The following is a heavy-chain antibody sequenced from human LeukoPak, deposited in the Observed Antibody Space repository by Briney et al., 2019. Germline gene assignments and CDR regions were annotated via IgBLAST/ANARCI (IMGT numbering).Heavy chain of an antibody. J-gene: IGHJ4*02. CDR3: ARVGFAAAGAIDY. Sequence: GASVKVSCKSSGYTFTSYDINWVRQASGQGLEWMGWMKPNSANTGFAQKFQGRVTMTRDPSTSTAYMELSGLTSEDTGVYYCARVGFAAAGAIDYWGQGTLVTVSS. CDR1: GYTFTSYD. V-gene: IGHV1-8*01. D-gene: IGHD6-13*01. CDR2: MKPNSANT.